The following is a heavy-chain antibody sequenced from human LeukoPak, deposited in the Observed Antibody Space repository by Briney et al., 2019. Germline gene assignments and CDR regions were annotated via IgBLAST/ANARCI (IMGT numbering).Heavy chain of an antibody. Sequence: SVKDSCKASGYTFTSYGISWVRQDPGQRREWMGWISAHSDNTNYAQKLQDRVSMTTDTYTSTAYMELRSLRSDDTAVYYCARDTSESAPGDWSPLGPGWADYWGQGTLVTVSS. CDR3: ARDTSESAPGDWSPLGPGWADY. J-gene: IGHJ4*02. D-gene: IGHD3/OR15-3a*01. V-gene: IGHV1-18*01. CDR1: GYTFTSYG. CDR2: ISAHSDNT.